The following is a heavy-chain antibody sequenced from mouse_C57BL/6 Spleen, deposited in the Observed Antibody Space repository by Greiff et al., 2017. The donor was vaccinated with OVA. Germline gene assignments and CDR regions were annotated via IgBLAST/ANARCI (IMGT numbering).Heavy chain of an antibody. Sequence: QVTLKESGPGILQPSQSLSLTCSSSGFSLSTFGMGVGWLRQPSGQGLEWLAHLWWDDDKYYNPALERRPTIAKDTSKNQVYSNSANVETADTATYYGARYYDYEGGYYYAMDYWGQGTSVTASS. V-gene: IGHV8-8*01. CDR1: GFSLSTFGMG. D-gene: IGHD2-4*01. CDR2: LWWDDDK. J-gene: IGHJ4*01. CDR3: ARYYDYEGGYYYAMDY.